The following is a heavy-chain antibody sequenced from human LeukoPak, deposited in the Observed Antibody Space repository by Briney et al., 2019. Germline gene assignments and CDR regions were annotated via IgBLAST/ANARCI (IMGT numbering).Heavy chain of an antibody. CDR3: ARHARGYCSSTSCYTHYYYYYMDV. Sequence: PSETLSLTCTVSGGSISSSSYYWGWIRQPPGKGLEWIGSIYYSGSTYYNPSLKSRVTISVDTSKNQFSLKLSSVTAADTAVYYCARHARGYCSSTSCYTHYYYYYMDVWGKGTTVTVSS. CDR2: IYYSGST. J-gene: IGHJ6*03. CDR1: GGSISSSSYY. V-gene: IGHV4-39*01. D-gene: IGHD2-2*02.